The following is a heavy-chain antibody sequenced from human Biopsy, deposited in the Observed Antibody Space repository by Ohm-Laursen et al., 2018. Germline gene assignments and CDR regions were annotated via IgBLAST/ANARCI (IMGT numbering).Heavy chain of an antibody. CDR1: GDSVSSVSFF. V-gene: IGHV4-61*01. CDR3: ARGMRSSGWPYFDS. CDR2: IYDRGRT. D-gene: IGHD6-19*01. J-gene: IGHJ4*02. Sequence: SDTLSLTSTVFGDSVSSVSFFWTSIRQPPGQGLEYIGNIYDRGRTANYNPSIESRVTMSVDMPKNQFSLKLTYVTAADTAIYYCARGMRSSGWPYFDSWGQGTLVTVSS.